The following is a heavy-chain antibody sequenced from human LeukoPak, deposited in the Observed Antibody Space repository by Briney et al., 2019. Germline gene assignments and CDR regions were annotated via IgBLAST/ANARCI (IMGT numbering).Heavy chain of an antibody. Sequence: GASVKVSCKASGGTFSSYAISWVRQAPGQGLEWMGWISAYNGNTNYAQKLQGRVTMTTDTSTSTAYMELRSLRSDDTAVYYCARDTGPSDNNITIFGVVIIRSYYYGMDVWGQGTTVTVSS. D-gene: IGHD3-3*01. J-gene: IGHJ6*02. CDR1: GGTFSSYA. CDR3: ARDTGPSDNNITIFGVVIIRSYYYGMDV. CDR2: ISAYNGNT. V-gene: IGHV1-18*01.